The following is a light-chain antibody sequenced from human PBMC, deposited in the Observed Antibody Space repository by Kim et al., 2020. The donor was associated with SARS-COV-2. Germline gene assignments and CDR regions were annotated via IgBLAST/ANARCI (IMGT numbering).Light chain of an antibody. CDR3: QQYFSFPLT. V-gene: IGKV1-5*03. CDR2: EAS. CDR1: ESINRW. Sequence: ASVGDRVTITGRASESINRWLAWYQQKPGKAPKLLIYEASTLESGVPSRFGGSGSGTEFTLAISSLQPDDVATYYCQQYFSFPLTFGGGTKVDIK. J-gene: IGKJ4*01.